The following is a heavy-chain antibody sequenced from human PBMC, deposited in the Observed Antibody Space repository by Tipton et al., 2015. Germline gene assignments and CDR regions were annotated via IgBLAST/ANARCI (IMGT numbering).Heavy chain of an antibody. CDR3: ARGTRYYYESSGSNFDY. CDR1: GGTNYY. J-gene: IGHJ4*02. CDR2: IHYTGST. Sequence: TLSLTCAVSGGTNYYWSWVRQPPGKGLEWIGYIHYTGSTNYNPSLKSRVTISVDTSKSQFSLKLTSVTAADTAVYYCARGTRYYYESSGSNFDYWGQGTLVTVSS. V-gene: IGHV4-59*12. D-gene: IGHD3-22*01.